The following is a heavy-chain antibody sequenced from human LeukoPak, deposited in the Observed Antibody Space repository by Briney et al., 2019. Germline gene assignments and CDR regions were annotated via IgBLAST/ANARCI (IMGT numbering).Heavy chain of an antibody. V-gene: IGHV3-23*01. CDR3: AKGTDYGDYDRYWYFDL. Sequence: GGSLRLSCAASGFTFSTFGMSWVRQAPGEGLEWVSAISGSGGSTYYADSVKGRFTISKDNSKNTLYLQVNSLRAEDTAVYYCAKGTDYGDYDRYWYFDLWGRGTLVTVSS. J-gene: IGHJ2*01. CDR2: ISGSGGST. D-gene: IGHD4-17*01. CDR1: GFTFSTFG.